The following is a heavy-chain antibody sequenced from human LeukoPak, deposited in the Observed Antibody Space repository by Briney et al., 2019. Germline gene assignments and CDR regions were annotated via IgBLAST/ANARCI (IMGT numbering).Heavy chain of an antibody. CDR3: AGLYPLVSISTYHYHPLDV. D-gene: IGHD2-8*02. CDR2: THYSGST. J-gene: IGHJ6*02. CDR1: GAPITNSY. Sequence: SETLSLTCTVSGAPITNSYWGWIRQPPGKGLEWIGFTHYSGSTSSNPSLKSRVAMSVDTSKNQFSLRVTSVTAADTAVYYCAGLYPLVSISTYHYHPLDVWGQGTTVTVS. V-gene: IGHV4-59*08.